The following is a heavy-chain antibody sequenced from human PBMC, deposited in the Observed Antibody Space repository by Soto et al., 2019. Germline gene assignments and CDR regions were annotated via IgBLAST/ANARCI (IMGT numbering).Heavy chain of an antibody. Sequence: SETLSLTCTVSGGSMSSSLYYWGSIRQPPGKGLEWIGSIYYTGNTYYNPSLKGRVTISVDTSKNQFSLKLSSVTAADTTVYYCARSRSGSWYYFDYWGQGTLVTVSS. J-gene: IGHJ4*02. CDR2: IYYTGNT. CDR1: GGSMSSSLYY. CDR3: ARSRSGSWYYFDY. V-gene: IGHV4-39*01. D-gene: IGHD6-13*01.